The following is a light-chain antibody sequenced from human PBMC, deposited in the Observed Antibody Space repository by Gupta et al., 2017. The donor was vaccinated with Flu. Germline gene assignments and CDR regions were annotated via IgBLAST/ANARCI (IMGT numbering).Light chain of an antibody. J-gene: IGLJ1*01. V-gene: IGLV1-47*01. CDR3: AAWDDSLGASV. Sequence: SSYNIGSSYVYWYQHLPGAAPKLLIYRNNQRPSGVPDRFSGSKSGTSAALAISGLRSEDEADYYCAAWDDSLGASVFGAGTKVTVL. CDR1: SYNIGSSY. CDR2: RNN.